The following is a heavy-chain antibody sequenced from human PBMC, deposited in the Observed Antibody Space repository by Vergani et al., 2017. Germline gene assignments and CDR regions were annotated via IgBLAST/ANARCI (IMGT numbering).Heavy chain of an antibody. Sequence: QVQLVESGGGVVQPGRSLRLSCAASGFTFSSYAMHWVRQAPGKGLEWVAVISYDGSNKYYADSVKGRFTISRDNSKNTLYLQMNSLRAEDTAVYYCARVQGDIVVVPAVRGYMDVWGKGTTVTVS. CDR2: ISYDGSNK. CDR3: ARVQGDIVVVPAVRGYMDV. V-gene: IGHV3-30-3*01. J-gene: IGHJ6*03. CDR1: GFTFSSYA. D-gene: IGHD2-2*01.